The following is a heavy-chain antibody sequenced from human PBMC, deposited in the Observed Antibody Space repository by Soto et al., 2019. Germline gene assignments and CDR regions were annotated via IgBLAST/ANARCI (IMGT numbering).Heavy chain of an antibody. J-gene: IGHJ4*02. V-gene: IGHV3-23*04. CDR3: AKDLIGYSSSYDY. CDR1: GFTVSSNY. CDR2: ISGSGGST. Sequence: EVQLVESGGGLIQPGGSLRLSCAASGFTVSSNYMSWVRQAPGKGLEWVSVISGSGGSTYYADSVKGRFTISRDNSKNTLYLQMNSLRAEDTAVYYCAKDLIGYSSSYDYWGQGTLVTVSS. D-gene: IGHD6-13*01.